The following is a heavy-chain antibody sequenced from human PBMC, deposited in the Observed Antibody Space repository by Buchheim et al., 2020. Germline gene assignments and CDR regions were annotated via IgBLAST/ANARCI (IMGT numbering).Heavy chain of an antibody. Sequence: QVHLVESGGGVVQPGKSLKLSCAASGFSFSSYGMHWVRQAPGKGLEWVAVIWYDGTDKYYADSVKGRFTISRDNSRNTMSLQMHSLRAEDMAVYYCASGVGLYGAGTQFDYWGQGTL. CDR3: ASGVGLYGAGTQFDY. J-gene: IGHJ4*02. D-gene: IGHD3-10*01. CDR2: IWYDGTDK. CDR1: GFSFSSYG. V-gene: IGHV3-33*01.